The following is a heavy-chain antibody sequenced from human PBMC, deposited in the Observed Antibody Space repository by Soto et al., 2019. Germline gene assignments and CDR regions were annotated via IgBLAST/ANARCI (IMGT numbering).Heavy chain of an antibody. Sequence: EVHLLDSGGGLVQPGGSLRLSCAASGFTFSNYVMSWVRQAPGKGLEGVSSISGSGDNTYYADSVKGRFTISRDNSKNTLLLQMNSLRAEDTAVYYCARLPLVLALGLDDWGQGTLVTVSS. D-gene: IGHD3-16*01. J-gene: IGHJ4*02. CDR1: GFTFSNYV. CDR3: ARLPLVLALGLDD. CDR2: ISGSGDNT. V-gene: IGHV3-23*01.